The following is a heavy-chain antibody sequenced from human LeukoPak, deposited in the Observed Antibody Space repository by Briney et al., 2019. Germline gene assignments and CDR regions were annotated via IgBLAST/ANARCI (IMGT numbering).Heavy chain of an antibody. CDR3: AKGGLPQKLLRYFDWSRSYYFDY. D-gene: IGHD3-9*01. J-gene: IGHJ4*02. CDR2: ISGSGGST. Sequence: GGSLRLSCAASGFTFSSYAMSWVRQAPGKGLEWVSAISGSGGSTYYADSVKGRFTISRDNSKNTLYLQMNGLRAEDTAVYYCAKGGLPQKLLRYFDWSRSYYFDYWGQGTLVTVSS. V-gene: IGHV3-23*01. CDR1: GFTFSSYA.